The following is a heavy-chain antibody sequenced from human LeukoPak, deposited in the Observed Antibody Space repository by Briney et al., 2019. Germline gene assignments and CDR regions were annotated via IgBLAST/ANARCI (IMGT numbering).Heavy chain of an antibody. CDR3: ARAIGGYNVMDV. V-gene: IGHV3-7*04. D-gene: IGHD2-15*01. J-gene: IGHJ6*02. Sequence: SGGSLRLSCAASGFSFSSFWMGWGRQVSGKRPEWVANIKEDGSKKQYVESLKGRFAIARDNAKNSLYLEMNSLRVEDTGVYYCARAIGGYNVMDVWGQGTTVTVSS. CDR1: GFSFSSFW. CDR2: IKEDGSKK.